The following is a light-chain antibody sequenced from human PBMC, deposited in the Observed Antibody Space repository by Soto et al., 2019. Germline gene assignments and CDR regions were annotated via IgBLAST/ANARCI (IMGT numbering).Light chain of an antibody. J-gene: IGKJ2*01. CDR2: DAS. CDR3: QQRSNWPRYT. CDR1: QSVSSY. V-gene: IGKV3-11*01. Sequence: EMVLTQSPATLSLSRGERATLSCRASQSVSSYLAWYQQKPGQAPRLLIYDASNRATGIPARFSGRGSGTDFTLTISSLEPEDFAVYYCQQRSNWPRYTFGQGTKLEIK.